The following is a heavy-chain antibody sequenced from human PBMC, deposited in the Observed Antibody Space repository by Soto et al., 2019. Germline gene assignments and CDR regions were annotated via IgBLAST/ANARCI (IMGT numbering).Heavy chain of an antibody. CDR1: GGSISEKY. D-gene: IGHD6-13*01. CDR3: VASLAASGINWLDP. V-gene: IGHV4-4*07. Sequence: PSETLSLTCIVSGGSISEKYWNWVRQPPGKGLEWIGLIFANGHTDYNPSLKSRVTMSVDASKNQFSLRLTSMTAANTAVYYCVASLAASGINWLDPWGRGTLVTVSS. CDR2: IFANGHT. J-gene: IGHJ5*02.